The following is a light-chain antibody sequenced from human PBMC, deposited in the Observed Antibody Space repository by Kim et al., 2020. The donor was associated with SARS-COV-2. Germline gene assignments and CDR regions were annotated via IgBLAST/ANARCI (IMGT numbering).Light chain of an antibody. J-gene: IGLJ3*02. CDR1: SGHSSSA. CDR2: VNRDGSH. Sequence: ASVQLTCILSSGHSSSAIAWHQQQPGKGPRFLMKVNRDGSHIKGDGIPDRFSGSTSGAERYLTISSLQPEDEADYYCQTWDTGIRVFGGGTKLTVL. V-gene: IGLV4-69*01. CDR3: QTWDTGIRV.